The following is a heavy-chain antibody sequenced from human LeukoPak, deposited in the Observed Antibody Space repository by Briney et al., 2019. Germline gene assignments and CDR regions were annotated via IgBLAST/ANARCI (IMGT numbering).Heavy chain of an antibody. D-gene: IGHD3-3*01. CDR1: GYTFTSYG. CDR2: INTNTGNP. J-gene: IGHJ6*03. V-gene: IGHV7-4-1*02. Sequence: ASVKVSCKASGYTFTSYGISWVRQAPGQGLEWMGWINTNTGNPTYAQGFTGRFVFSLDTSVSTAYLQISSLKAEDTAVYYCARDPAYYDFWSGNYYYYYYMDVWGKGTTVTVSS. CDR3: ARDPAYYDFWSGNYYYYYYMDV.